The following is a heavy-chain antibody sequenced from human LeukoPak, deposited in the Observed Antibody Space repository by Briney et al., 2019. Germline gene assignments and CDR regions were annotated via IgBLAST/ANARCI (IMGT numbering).Heavy chain of an antibody. J-gene: IGHJ4*02. Sequence: SETLSLTCTVSGGSISSSSYYWGWIRQPAGKGLEWIGRIYTSGSTNYNPSLKSRVTMSVDTSKNQFSLKLSSVTAADTAVYYCAREVLGIAAAGTERSNYFDYWGQGTLVTVSS. D-gene: IGHD6-13*01. V-gene: IGHV4-61*02. CDR3: AREVLGIAAAGTERSNYFDY. CDR2: IYTSGST. CDR1: GGSISSSSYY.